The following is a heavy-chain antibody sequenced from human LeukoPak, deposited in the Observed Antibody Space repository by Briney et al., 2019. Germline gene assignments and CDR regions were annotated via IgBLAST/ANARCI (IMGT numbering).Heavy chain of an antibody. CDR2: ISSSSSYI. J-gene: IGHJ4*02. D-gene: IGHD3-3*01. CDR1: GFTFSSYS. V-gene: IGHV3-21*01. CDR3: ARARFPSGYYFDY. Sequence: GGSLRLSCAASGFTFSSYSMNWVRQAPGKGLEWVSSISSSSSYIYYADSVKGRFTISRDNAKNSLYLQMNSLRAEDTAVYYCARARFPSGYYFDYWGQGTLVTVSS.